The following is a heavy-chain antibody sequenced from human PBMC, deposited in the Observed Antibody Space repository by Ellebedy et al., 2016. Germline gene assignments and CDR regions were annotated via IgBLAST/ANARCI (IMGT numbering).Heavy chain of an antibody. CDR2: ISAYNGNT. J-gene: IGHJ3*02. CDR3: ATPDMPGDAFDI. D-gene: IGHD2-2*01. CDR1: GYTSTSYG. Sequence: ASVKVSCKASGYTSTSYGISWVRQAPGQGLEWMGWISAYNGNTNYAQKLQGRVTMTTDTSTSTAYMELRSLRSDDTAVYYCATPDMPGDAFDIWGQGTMVTVSS. V-gene: IGHV1-18*01.